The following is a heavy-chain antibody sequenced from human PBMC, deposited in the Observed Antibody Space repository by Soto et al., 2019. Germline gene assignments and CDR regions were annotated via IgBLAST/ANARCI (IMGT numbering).Heavy chain of an antibody. CDR3: ARDLDYYDGSGAGCFDL. D-gene: IGHD3-22*01. CDR2: ISYDGSNK. Sequence: QVQLVESGGGVVQPGRSLRLSCAASGFTLSNYAMHWVRQAPGKGLEWVAVISYDGSNKYYADSVKGRFTISRDNSKNTLYLQMNSLRAEDMAVLYCARDLDYYDGSGAGCFDLWGRGTLVTVSS. CDR1: GFTLSNYA. V-gene: IGHV3-30-3*01. J-gene: IGHJ2*01.